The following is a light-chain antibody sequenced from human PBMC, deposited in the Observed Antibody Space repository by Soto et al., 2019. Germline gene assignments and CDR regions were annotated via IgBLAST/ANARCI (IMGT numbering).Light chain of an antibody. Sequence: QSVLTQSPSASASLGASVTLTCTLSSGHSSYGIAWHQQQPEKGPRYLMNLNSDGSHYKGDGIPDRFSGSSSGAERYLTISSLQSEDEADYYCQTWDTGTRVFGGGTKLTVL. CDR2: LNSDGSH. V-gene: IGLV4-69*01. J-gene: IGLJ3*02. CDR3: QTWDTGTRV. CDR1: SGHSSYG.